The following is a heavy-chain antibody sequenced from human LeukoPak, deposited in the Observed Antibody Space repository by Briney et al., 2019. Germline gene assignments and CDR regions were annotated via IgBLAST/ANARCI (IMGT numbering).Heavy chain of an antibody. CDR2: IIPILGIA. CDR1: GGTFSSYA. J-gene: IGHJ6*02. Sequence: ASVKVSCKASGGTFSSYAISWVRQAPGQGREWMGRIIPILGIANYAQKFQGRVTITADKSTSTAYMELSSLRSEDTAVYYCARARGLDGYNSYYYYGMDVWGQGTTVTVSS. V-gene: IGHV1-69*04. CDR3: ARARGLDGYNSYYYYGMDV. D-gene: IGHD5-24*01.